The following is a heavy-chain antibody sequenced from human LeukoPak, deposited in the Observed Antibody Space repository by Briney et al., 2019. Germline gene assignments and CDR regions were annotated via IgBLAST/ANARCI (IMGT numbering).Heavy chain of an antibody. V-gene: IGHV3-30-3*01. CDR1: GFTFSSYA. CDR2: ISYDGSNK. Sequence: QPGGSLRLSCAASGFTFSSYAMHWVRQAPGKGLEWVAVISYDGSNKYYADSVKGRFTISRDNSKNTLYLQMNSLRAEDTAVYYCAKDLGSIAVAAEWGQGTLVTVSS. CDR3: AKDLGSIAVAAE. D-gene: IGHD6-19*01. J-gene: IGHJ4*02.